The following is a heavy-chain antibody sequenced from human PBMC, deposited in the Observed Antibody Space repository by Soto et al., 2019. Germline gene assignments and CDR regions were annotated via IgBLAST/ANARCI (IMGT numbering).Heavy chain of an antibody. V-gene: IGHV3-23*01. D-gene: IGHD3-3*01. J-gene: IGHJ4*02. Sequence: GGSLTLSCAASGFSFGSYALSCVRQAPGKGLEWVSTYRGSDGKTFYADSVKGRFSISRDTSQSTLYLQMNSLRADDSAMYYCARWSYLDYWGQGTRVTVSS. CDR1: GFSFGSYA. CDR2: YRGSDGKT. CDR3: ARWSYLDY.